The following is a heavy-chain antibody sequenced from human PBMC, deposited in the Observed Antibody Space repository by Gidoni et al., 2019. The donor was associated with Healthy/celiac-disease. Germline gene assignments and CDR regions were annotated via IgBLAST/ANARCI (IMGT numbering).Heavy chain of an antibody. J-gene: IGHJ4*02. CDR1: GYTCTGYY. CDR3: ARDRVGASDFDY. V-gene: IGHV1-2*02. D-gene: IGHD1-26*01. CDR2: FKPNSGGT. Sequence: QVQLVQSGAEVKQPGASVKVSCKASGYTCTGYYMTWLRQAPGQGLEWMGWFKPNSGGTNYAQKFQGRVTMTMDTSISTAYMGLGRLRSDDTAVYYCARDRVGASDFDYWVQGTLVTVSS.